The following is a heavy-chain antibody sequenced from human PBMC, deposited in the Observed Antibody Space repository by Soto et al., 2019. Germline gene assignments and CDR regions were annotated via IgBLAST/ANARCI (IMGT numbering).Heavy chain of an antibody. J-gene: IGHJ4*02. Sequence: GGSLRLSCAASGFTFSDYGMHWVRQAPGKGLEWVAFISSDGSNTYYADSVKGRFTFSRDKSKNTLNLQMNSLRVEDTAVYYCAKDTTLSPRYYFDYWGQGTLLTVSS. V-gene: IGHV3-30*18. CDR2: ISSDGSNT. CDR1: GFTFSDYG. CDR3: AKDTTLSPRYYFDY. D-gene: IGHD4-4*01.